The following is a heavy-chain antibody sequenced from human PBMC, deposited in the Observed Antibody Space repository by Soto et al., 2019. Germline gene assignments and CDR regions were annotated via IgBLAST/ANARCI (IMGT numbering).Heavy chain of an antibody. V-gene: IGHV3-74*01. CDR2: INGDGTIT. Sequence: EVQLVESGGGLVQPGGSLRLSCAASGFTFTNLWIYWVRQTPEKGLVWVAGINGDGTITAYADSVKGRFTISRDNAKSTLYLQINSLTIEETALYYCVRDFRWGQGTLVTVSS. CDR3: VRDFR. J-gene: IGHJ1*01. CDR1: GFTFTNLW.